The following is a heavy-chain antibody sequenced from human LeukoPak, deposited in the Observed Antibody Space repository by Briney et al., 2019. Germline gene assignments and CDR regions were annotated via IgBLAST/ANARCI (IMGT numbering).Heavy chain of an antibody. D-gene: IGHD6-19*01. CDR3: ARWVYSSGWYFGY. Sequence: SETLSLTCAVSGYSISSGYYWGWIRQPPGKGLEWIGSIYHSGSTYYNPSLKSRVTISVDTSKNQFSLKLSSVTAADTAVYYCARWVYSSGWYFGYWGQGTLVTVSS. J-gene: IGHJ4*02. CDR1: GYSISSGYY. CDR2: IYHSGST. V-gene: IGHV4-38-2*01.